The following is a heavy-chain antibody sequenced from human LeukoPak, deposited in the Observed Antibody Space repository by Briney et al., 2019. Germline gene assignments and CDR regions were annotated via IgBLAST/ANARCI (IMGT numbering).Heavy chain of an antibody. CDR1: GVTFSSYG. J-gene: IGHJ4*02. Sequence: GGSLRLSCAASGVTFSSYGMHWVRQAPGKGLEWGAVICYDGSNKYYADSVKGRFTISRDNSKNTLYLQMNSLRAEDTAVYYCAREAGYCSGGSCYQGYFDYWGQGTLVTVSS. D-gene: IGHD2-15*01. CDR2: ICYDGSNK. CDR3: AREAGYCSGGSCYQGYFDY. V-gene: IGHV3-33*01.